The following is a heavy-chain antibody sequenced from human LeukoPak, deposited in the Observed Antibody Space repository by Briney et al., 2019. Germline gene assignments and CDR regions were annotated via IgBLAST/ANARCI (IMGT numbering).Heavy chain of an antibody. D-gene: IGHD5-18*01. CDR2: INPNSGGT. CDR3: ARGAAKWIQLWFRPFDY. V-gene: IGHV1-2*02. Sequence: GASVKVSCKASGYTFTGYYMHWVRQAPGQGLEWMGWINPNSGGTNYAQKFQGRVTMTRDTSTSTAYMELSRLRSDDTAVYYCARGAAKWIQLWFRPFDYWGQGTLVTVSS. CDR1: GYTFTGYY. J-gene: IGHJ4*02.